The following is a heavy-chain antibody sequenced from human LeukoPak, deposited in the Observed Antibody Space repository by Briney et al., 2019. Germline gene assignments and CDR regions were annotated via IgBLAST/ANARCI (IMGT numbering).Heavy chain of an antibody. CDR3: ARFYDSSGYDY. V-gene: IGHV3-73*01. J-gene: IGHJ4*02. CDR1: GFTFSGSA. CDR2: IRSKANSYAT. D-gene: IGHD3-22*01. Sequence: PGGSLRLSCAASGFTFSGSAMHWVRQASGKGLEWVSRIRSKANSYATPYAASVKGRFTISRDDSKNTAYLQMNSLKTEDTAVYYCARFYDSSGYDYWGQGTLVTVSS.